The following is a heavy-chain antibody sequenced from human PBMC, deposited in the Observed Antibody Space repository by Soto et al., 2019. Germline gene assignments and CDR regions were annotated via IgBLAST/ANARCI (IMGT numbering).Heavy chain of an antibody. Sequence: GGSLRLSWAASGFTFTTYTMNRVRQAPGKGLEWVSSISSSSHYIYYADSVKGRFTISRDNAKNSLYLQMDNLRAEDTAVYYCAPATIIYHDAFDIWGQGTMVTVSS. CDR1: GFTFTTYT. CDR3: APATIIYHDAFDI. D-gene: IGHD5-12*01. J-gene: IGHJ3*02. CDR2: ISSSSHYI. V-gene: IGHV3-21*01.